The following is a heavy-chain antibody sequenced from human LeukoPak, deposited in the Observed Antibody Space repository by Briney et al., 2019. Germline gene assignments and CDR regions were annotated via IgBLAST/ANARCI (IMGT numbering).Heavy chain of an antibody. V-gene: IGHV3-30*18. CDR3: AKGTVIVGYYFDS. J-gene: IGHJ4*02. CDR2: ISNDGSDK. CDR1: GFTFSSYG. Sequence: GGSLRLSCAASGFTFSSYGIHWVRQAPGKGLEWVAVISNDGSDKSYADSVKGRFTISRDNSKNTLYLQMNSLRAEDTAVYFCAKGTVIVGYYFDSWGQGNLVTVSS. D-gene: IGHD3-22*01.